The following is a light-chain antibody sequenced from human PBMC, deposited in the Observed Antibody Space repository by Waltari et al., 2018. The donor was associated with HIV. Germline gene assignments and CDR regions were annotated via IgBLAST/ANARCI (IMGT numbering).Light chain of an antibody. Sequence: QSVLTQPPSASGTPGQRVTISCSGSSSNIGSNYVYWYQQLPGTAPKLLIYRNNRRPSGCPDRCAGSKSVTSAALAIVGLRSEDEADYYCATWDDSLSVVVFGGGTKLTVL. J-gene: IGLJ2*01. CDR1: SSNIGSNY. CDR3: ATWDDSLSVVV. CDR2: RNN. V-gene: IGLV1-47*01.